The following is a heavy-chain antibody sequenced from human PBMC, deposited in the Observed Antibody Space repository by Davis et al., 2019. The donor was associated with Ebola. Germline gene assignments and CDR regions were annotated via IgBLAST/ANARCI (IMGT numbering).Heavy chain of an antibody. CDR1: GGSFSGYY. D-gene: IGHD2-21*01. J-gene: IGHJ6*02. CDR2: INHSGST. CDR3: ARFGVFVYYYGTDV. Sequence: SETLSLTCAVYGGSFSGYYWSWIRQPPGKGLEWIGEINHSGSTNYNPSLKSRVTISVDTSKNQFSLKLSSVTAADTAVYYCARFGVFVYYYGTDVWGQGTTVTVSS. V-gene: IGHV4-34*01.